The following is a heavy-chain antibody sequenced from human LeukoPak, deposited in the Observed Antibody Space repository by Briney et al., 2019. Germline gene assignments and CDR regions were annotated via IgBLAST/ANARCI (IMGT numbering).Heavy chain of an antibody. CDR1: GFSLNNFA. D-gene: IGHD6-19*01. J-gene: IGHJ5*02. Sequence: GGSLRLSCAASGFSLNNFAMTWVRLAPGKGLAWVSTLTGGGSTFYADAVKGRFTISSDNSKNTLYLQMNSLTADDTAMYYCAKGGWSSWFDPWGQGTLVTVSS. CDR3: AKGGWSSWFDP. V-gene: IGHV3-23*01. CDR2: LTGGGST.